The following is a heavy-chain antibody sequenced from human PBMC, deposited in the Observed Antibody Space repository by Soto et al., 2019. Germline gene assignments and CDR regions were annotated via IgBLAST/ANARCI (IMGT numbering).Heavy chain of an antibody. CDR2: ISYDGSNK. V-gene: IGHV3-30*18. CDR1: GFTFSSYG. J-gene: IGHJ4*02. Sequence: GGSLRLSCAASGFTFSSYGTHWVRQAPGKGLEWVAVISYDGSNKYYADSVKGRFTISRDNSKNTLYLQMNSLRAEDTAVYYCAKDGSSNGLDYWGQGTLVTVSS. CDR3: AKDGSSNGLDY. D-gene: IGHD3-10*01.